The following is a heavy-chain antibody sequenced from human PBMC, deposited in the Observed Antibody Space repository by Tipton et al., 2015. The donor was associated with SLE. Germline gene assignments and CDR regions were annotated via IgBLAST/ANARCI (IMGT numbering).Heavy chain of an antibody. CDR3: ATTVLRFLEWLDDAFDI. Sequence: SLRLSCAASGFTFSSYAMSWVRRAPGKGLEWVSAISGSGGSTYYADSVKGRFTISRDNSKNTLYLQMHSLRAEDTAVYYCATTVLRFLEWLDDAFDIWGQGTMVTVSS. D-gene: IGHD3-3*01. V-gene: IGHV3-23*01. CDR1: GFTFSSYA. J-gene: IGHJ3*02. CDR2: ISGSGGST.